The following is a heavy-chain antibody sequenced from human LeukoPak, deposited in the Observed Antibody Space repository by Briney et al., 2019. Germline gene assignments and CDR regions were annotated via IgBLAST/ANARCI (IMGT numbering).Heavy chain of an antibody. CDR1: GFTFSSYG. D-gene: IGHD5-18*01. Sequence: PGGSLRLSCAASGFTFSSYGMHWVRQAPGKGLEWVAFIRYDGSNKYYADSVKGRFTISRDNSKNTLYLQMNSLRAEDTAVYYCAKDRNTAMVPRGPFDYWGQGTQVTVSS. J-gene: IGHJ4*02. CDR3: AKDRNTAMVPRGPFDY. CDR2: IRYDGSNK. V-gene: IGHV3-30*02.